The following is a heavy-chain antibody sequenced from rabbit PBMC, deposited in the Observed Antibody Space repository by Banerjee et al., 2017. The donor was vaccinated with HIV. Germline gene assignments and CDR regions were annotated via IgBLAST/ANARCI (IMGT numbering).Heavy chain of an antibody. CDR1: GFDFSTYG. D-gene: IGHD8-1*01. CDR3: ARDGAGGSYFAL. V-gene: IGHV1S47*01. CDR2: IDPVFGIA. J-gene: IGHJ4*01. Sequence: QEQLVESGGGLVRPEGSLKLTCKASGFDFSTYGVSWVRQAPGKGLEWIGYIDPVFGIAVYASWVNGRFTISRDNAQNALYLQMTSLTAADTATYFCARDGAGGSYFALWGPGTLVTVS.